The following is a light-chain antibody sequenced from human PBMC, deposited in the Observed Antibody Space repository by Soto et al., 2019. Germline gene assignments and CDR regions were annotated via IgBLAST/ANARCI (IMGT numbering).Light chain of an antibody. CDR3: QQSYSSPPT. CDR2: AAS. Sequence: DIQLTQSPASLSASVGYTVIITCRASQSISNHLNWYQQKPGKAPKLLIFAASSLQSGVPSRFSGSRSGPDFTLTISSLQPEDFATYYCQQSYSSPPTFGQGTKVDI. J-gene: IGKJ1*01. V-gene: IGKV1-39*01. CDR1: QSISNH.